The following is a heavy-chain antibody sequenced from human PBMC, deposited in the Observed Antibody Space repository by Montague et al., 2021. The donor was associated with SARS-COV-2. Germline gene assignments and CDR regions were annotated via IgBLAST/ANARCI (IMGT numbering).Heavy chain of an antibody. V-gene: IGHV5-51*01. J-gene: IGHJ4*02. Sequence: QSGAEVKKPGESLKISCKASGYTFTNYWIAWVRQMPGKGLEWMGTIYPGDSDAKYSPSFQGQVTFSADLSINTAYLQWSRLKASDTAIYYCARLPYTRIKVEVLDFWGQGTLVTVSS. CDR2: IYPGDSDA. CDR3: ARLPYTRIKVEVLDF. D-gene: IGHD1-14*01. CDR1: GYTFTNYW.